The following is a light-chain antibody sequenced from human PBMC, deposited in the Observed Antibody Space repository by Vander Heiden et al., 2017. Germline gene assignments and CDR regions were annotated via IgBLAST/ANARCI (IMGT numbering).Light chain of an antibody. Sequence: QSALTQPRSVSGAPAQSATIFCTGTSSAVGAYNYVPWYQHHPGKAPKLGIYEVAERPAWVPDRFSGSKSGNMASLTISGLQAEDEGDYYCCSYTGRYSVIFGGGTKLAVL. V-gene: IGLV2-11*01. J-gene: IGLJ2*01. CDR1: SSAVGAYNY. CDR3: CSYTGRYSVI. CDR2: EVA.